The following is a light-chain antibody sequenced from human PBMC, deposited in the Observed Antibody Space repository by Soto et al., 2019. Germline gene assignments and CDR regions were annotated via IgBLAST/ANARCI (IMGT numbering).Light chain of an antibody. CDR3: QQYNKWPRT. V-gene: IGKV3-15*01. CDR1: QSVSTN. J-gene: IGKJ1*01. Sequence: EVVLTQSPATLSVSPGERATLSCRASQSVSTNLAWYQQKPGQAPRLLIYGASTRASVIPARFSGSGSGTEFTLTISSLQSEDSAVYYCQQYNKWPRTFGQGTKVDI. CDR2: GAS.